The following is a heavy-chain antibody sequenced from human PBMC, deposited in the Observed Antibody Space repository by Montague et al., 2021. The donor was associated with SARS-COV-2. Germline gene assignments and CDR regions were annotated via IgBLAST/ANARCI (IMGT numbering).Heavy chain of an antibody. CDR1: GGSINYYY. CDR3: ASGDHAQGGSWYFFDT. V-gene: IGHV4-4*07. CDR2: SYPSGNA. J-gene: IGHJ4*02. D-gene: IGHD6-13*01. Sequence: SETLSLTCTVSGGSINYYYWHWLRQSAAKGLEWIGRSYPSGNANYSPSLKSRVTMPVDTSQNQFSLKLNSLTAADTAVYYCASGDHAQGGSWYFFDTWGQGALVTVSS.